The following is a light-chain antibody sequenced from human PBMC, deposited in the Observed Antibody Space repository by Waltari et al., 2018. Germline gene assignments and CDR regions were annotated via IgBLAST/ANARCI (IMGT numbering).Light chain of an antibody. CDR3: QQSYSTPPYT. CDR2: AAS. V-gene: IGKV1-39*01. Sequence: DIQMTQSPSSLSASVGDRVTITCRASQSISSYLNWYQQKPGKAPKLLIYAASSLQSGIPARFSGSRSWTDFNLTICSLQPEDYATYYCQQSYSTPPYTFCQVTKLEIK. J-gene: IGKJ2*01. CDR1: QSISSY.